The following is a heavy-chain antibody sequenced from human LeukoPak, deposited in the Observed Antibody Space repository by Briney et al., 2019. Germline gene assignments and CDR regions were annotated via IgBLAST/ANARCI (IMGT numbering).Heavy chain of an antibody. V-gene: IGHV1-2*02. CDR2: INPNSGGT. CDR1: GYTFTGYY. Sequence: GASVKVSCKASGYTFTGYYMHWVRQAPGQGLEWMGWINPNSGGTNYAQKFQGRVTMTRDTSISTAYMELSRLTSDDTAVYYCARASGWYERGPDYYYYYMDLWGKGTTVTVSS. CDR3: ARASGWYERGPDYYYYYMDL. D-gene: IGHD6-19*01. J-gene: IGHJ6*03.